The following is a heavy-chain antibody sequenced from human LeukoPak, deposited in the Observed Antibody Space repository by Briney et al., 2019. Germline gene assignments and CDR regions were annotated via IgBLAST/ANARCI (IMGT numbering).Heavy chain of an antibody. CDR2: INHSGST. CDR3: ARGNYDILTGYGIDY. J-gene: IGHJ4*02. Sequence: SETLSLTCAVYGGSFSGYYWSWIRQPPGKGLEWIGEINHSGSTNYNPSLKSRVTISVDTSKNQFSLKLSSVTAADTAVYYCARGNYDILTGYGIDYWGQGTLVTVSS. CDR1: GGSFSGYY. D-gene: IGHD3-9*01. V-gene: IGHV4-34*01.